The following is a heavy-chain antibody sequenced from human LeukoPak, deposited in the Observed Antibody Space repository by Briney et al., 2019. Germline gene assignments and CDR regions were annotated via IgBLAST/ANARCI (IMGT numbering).Heavy chain of an antibody. Sequence: TLSLTCTVSGGSISSGSYYWSWIRQPARKGLEWIGRIYTSGSTNYNPSLKSRVTISVDTSKNQFSLKLSSVTAADTAVYYCARAHDDSSGLRLGAFDIWGQGTMVTVSS. CDR3: ARAHDDSSGLRLGAFDI. J-gene: IGHJ3*02. V-gene: IGHV4-61*02. CDR2: IYTSGST. D-gene: IGHD3-22*01. CDR1: GGSISSGSYY.